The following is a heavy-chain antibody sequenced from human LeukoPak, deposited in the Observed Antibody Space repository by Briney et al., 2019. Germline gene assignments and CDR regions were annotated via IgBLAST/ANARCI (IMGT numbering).Heavy chain of an antibody. V-gene: IGHV4-39*01. CDR3: ARKYSTVGYYFDY. Sequence: TPETLSLTCTVSGGSISSSSYYWGWIRQPPGKGLEWIGSIYYSGSTYYNPSLKSRVTISVDTSKNQFSLKLSSVTAADTAVYYCARKYSTVGYYFDYWGQGTLVTVSS. D-gene: IGHD6-6*01. CDR1: GGSISSSSYY. J-gene: IGHJ4*02. CDR2: IYYSGST.